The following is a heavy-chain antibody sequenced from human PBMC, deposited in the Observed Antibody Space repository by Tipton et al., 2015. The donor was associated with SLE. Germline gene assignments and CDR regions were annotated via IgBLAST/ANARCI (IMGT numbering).Heavy chain of an antibody. J-gene: IGHJ3*02. Sequence: TLSLTCTVSGGSISSGSYYWSWIRQPAGKGLEWIGYIYTSGSTNYNPSLKSRVTISVDTSKNQFSLKLSSVTAADTAVYYCARASFPYYDILTGYMGAFDIWGQGTMVTVSS. CDR2: IYTSGST. CDR3: ARASFPYYDILTGYMGAFDI. V-gene: IGHV4-61*09. D-gene: IGHD3-9*01. CDR1: GGSISSGSYY.